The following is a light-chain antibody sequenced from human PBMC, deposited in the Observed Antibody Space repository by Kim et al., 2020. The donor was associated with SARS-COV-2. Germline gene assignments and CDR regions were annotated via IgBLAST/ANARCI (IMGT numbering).Light chain of an antibody. CDR2: SPS. CDR3: LLYFGGAWV. CDR1: PGAVTSGYD. V-gene: IGLV7-43*01. Sequence: PGRPITLTLASRPGAVTSGYDPTWFQKRPGRTPRALFYSPSTKHSWTPARFSGSLLEGKAALTLSGVQPEDEAEYYCLLYFGGAWVFGGGTQLTVL. J-gene: IGLJ3*02.